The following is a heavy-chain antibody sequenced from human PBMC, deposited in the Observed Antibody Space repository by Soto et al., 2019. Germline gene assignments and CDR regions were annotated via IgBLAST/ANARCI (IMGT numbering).Heavy chain of an antibody. CDR2: INAGNGNT. D-gene: IGHD6-13*01. CDR3: ATSSRYPAPSDAFDI. V-gene: IGHV1-3*01. Sequence: GASVKVSCKASGYTFTSYAMHWVRQAPGQRLEWMGWINAGNGNTKYSQKFQGRVTITRDTSASTAYMELSSLRSEDTAVYYCATSSRYPAPSDAFDIWGQGTMVTVSS. J-gene: IGHJ3*02. CDR1: GYTFTSYA.